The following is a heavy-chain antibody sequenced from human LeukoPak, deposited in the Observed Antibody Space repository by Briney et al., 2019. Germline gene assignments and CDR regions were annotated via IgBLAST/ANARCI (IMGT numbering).Heavy chain of an antibody. CDR3: AREAGLGWNDAFDI. V-gene: IGHV6-1*01. CDR1: GDTVSNNSAA. D-gene: IGHD1-1*01. CDR2: TFYRSKWYS. Sequence: SQTLSLTWAISGDTVSNNSAAWNWIRESPSRGLEWLGRTFYRSKWYSDYAVSVQSRITINPDTSKNQFSLQLNSVTPEDTALYYCAREAGLGWNDAFDIWGQGTMVTVSS. J-gene: IGHJ3*02.